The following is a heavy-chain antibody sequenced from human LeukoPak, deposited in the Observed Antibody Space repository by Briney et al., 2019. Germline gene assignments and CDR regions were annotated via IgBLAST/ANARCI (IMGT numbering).Heavy chain of an antibody. Sequence: ASVKVSCKASGYTLTGYYIHWVRQAPGQGLEWMGRINPNSGGTNYAQKFQGRVTMTRDTSISTAYMELSRLRSDDTAVYYCARGGDQYDILTGYFDYWGQGTLVTVSS. CDR3: ARGGDQYDILTGYFDY. V-gene: IGHV1-2*06. J-gene: IGHJ4*02. D-gene: IGHD3-9*01. CDR2: INPNSGGT. CDR1: GYTLTGYY.